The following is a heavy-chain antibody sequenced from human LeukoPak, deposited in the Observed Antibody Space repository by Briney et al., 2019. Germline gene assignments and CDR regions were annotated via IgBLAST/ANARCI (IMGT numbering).Heavy chain of an antibody. J-gene: IGHJ4*02. D-gene: IGHD3-10*01. Sequence: GASVKVSCKASGYTFTSYGISWVRQAPGQGLEWMGWINPNSGGTNYAQKFKGRVTMTRDTSISTAYIELSRLRSDATGVYYCARGSVTMVRGVIRVFDYWGPGTLVTVSS. V-gene: IGHV1-2*02. CDR1: GYTFTSYG. CDR2: INPNSGGT. CDR3: ARGSVTMVRGVIRVFDY.